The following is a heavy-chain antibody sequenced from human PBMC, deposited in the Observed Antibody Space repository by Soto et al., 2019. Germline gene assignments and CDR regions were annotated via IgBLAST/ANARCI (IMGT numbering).Heavy chain of an antibody. CDR1: GFTFISYG. V-gene: IGHV3-23*01. CDR2: ISSGAGNT. Sequence: EVSLLESGGGFKQPGESLRLSCATSGFTFISYGISWVRQAPGKGLEWVAGISSGAGNTYDADSVKGRFTISRDTSRDTVFLQINSLTDDDTAIYYCTRSRPYTGFDYWGQGSLVTVSS. CDR3: TRSRPYTGFDY. J-gene: IGHJ4*02.